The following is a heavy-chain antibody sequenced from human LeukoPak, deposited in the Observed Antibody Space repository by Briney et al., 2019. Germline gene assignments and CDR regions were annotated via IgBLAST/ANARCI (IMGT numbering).Heavy chain of an antibody. CDR3: ARARGAAAFDY. V-gene: IGHV3-21*01. CDR1: GFTFSSYS. CDR2: ISSSSSYI. Sequence: GGSLRLSCAASGFTFSSYSMNWVRQAPGRGLEWVSSISSSSSYIYYADSVKGRFTISRDNAKNSLYLQMNSLRAEDTAVYYCARARGAAAFDYWGQGTLVTVSS. J-gene: IGHJ4*02. D-gene: IGHD6-13*01.